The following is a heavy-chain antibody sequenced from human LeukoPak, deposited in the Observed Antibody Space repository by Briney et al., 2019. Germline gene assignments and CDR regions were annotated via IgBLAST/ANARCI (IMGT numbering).Heavy chain of an antibody. CDR2: ICSDGSCT. J-gene: IGHJ4*02. V-gene: IGHV3-74*01. Sequence: PGGSLRLSCAASGFSFRNYWMHWVRLAPGKGLEWVSRICSDGSCTSYADSVKGRFTMSRDNARNTLYLQVNSLRGEDTGVYYCARDPYGGRAVDYWGRGTLVTVSS. CDR3: ARDPYGGRAVDY. CDR1: GFSFRNYW. D-gene: IGHD4-23*01.